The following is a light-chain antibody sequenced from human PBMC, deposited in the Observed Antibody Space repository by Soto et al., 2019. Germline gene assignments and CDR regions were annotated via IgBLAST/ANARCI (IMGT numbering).Light chain of an antibody. CDR2: GAS. J-gene: IGKJ5*01. Sequence: TQSPCSLSSSLGERATISCRASQGVSSSYLDWYQQKPGQAPRLLIYGASSRATGVPDRFRGSGSGTDFTLTISNLQPEDFATYYCQQSGTYPRTFGQGTQLEIK. V-gene: IGKV3-20*01. CDR1: QGVSSSY. CDR3: QQSGTYPRT.